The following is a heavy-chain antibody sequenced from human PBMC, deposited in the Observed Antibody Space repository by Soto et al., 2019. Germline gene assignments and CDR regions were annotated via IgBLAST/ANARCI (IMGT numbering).Heavy chain of an antibody. CDR2: IYGGGQK. V-gene: IGHV3-66*01. Sequence: EVQLVESGGALVQPGKSLRLSCAASGFRVTGTYMSWVRQGPGKGLEWVSVIYGGGQKYYGDSVRGRFIVSVDSSNNTLSLEMNNVTVEDTAVYYCTRDMTATIWTLGGQWGQGTPVTVSS. CDR1: GFRVTGTY. J-gene: IGHJ4*02. CDR3: TRDMTATIWTLGGQ. D-gene: IGHD3-3*01.